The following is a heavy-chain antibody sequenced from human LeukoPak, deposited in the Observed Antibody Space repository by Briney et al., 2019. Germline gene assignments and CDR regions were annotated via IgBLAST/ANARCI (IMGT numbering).Heavy chain of an antibody. CDR2: TYNSGST. D-gene: IGHD3-9*01. V-gene: IGHV4-59*01. CDR3: ARKTGDMLTGYSIDI. Sequence: SETLSLTCTVSGASMTSYYWNWIRQPPGKGLEWIGFTYNSGSTKYNPSLKSRVTISEDTSKNQFSLKLRSVTAADTAMYYCARKTGDMLTGYSIDIWGQGTMVTVSS. CDR1: GASMTSYY. J-gene: IGHJ3*02.